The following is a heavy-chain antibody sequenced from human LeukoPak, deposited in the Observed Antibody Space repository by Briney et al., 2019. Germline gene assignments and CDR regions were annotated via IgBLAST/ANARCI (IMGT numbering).Heavy chain of an antibody. J-gene: IGHJ4*02. V-gene: IGHV4-38-2*02. CDR1: GYSISSGYY. D-gene: IGHD5-12*01. Sequence: PSETLSLTCAVSGYSISSGYYWGWIRQPPGTGLEWIGSIYHRGSTYYNPSLKSRLTISVDTSKNQFSLKLSSVTAADTAVYYCARDGYHNDPAYWGQGTLVTVSS. CDR3: ARDGYHNDPAY. CDR2: IYHRGST.